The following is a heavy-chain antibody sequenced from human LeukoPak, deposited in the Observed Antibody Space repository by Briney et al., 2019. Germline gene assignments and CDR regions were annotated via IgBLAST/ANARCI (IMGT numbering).Heavy chain of an antibody. CDR3: ATHGSAHYYMDV. Sequence: PGRSLRLSCAASGFTFSSYAVHWVRQAPGKGLEWVALISYDGSNKYYADSVKGRFTISRDNFKNTLYLQMNSLRAEDTAVYYCATHGSAHYYMDVWGKGTTVTISS. CDR2: ISYDGSNK. J-gene: IGHJ6*03. D-gene: IGHD2-2*03. V-gene: IGHV3-30*04. CDR1: GFTFSSYA.